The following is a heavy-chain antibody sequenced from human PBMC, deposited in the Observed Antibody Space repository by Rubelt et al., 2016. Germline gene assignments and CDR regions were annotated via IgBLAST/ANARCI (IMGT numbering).Heavy chain of an antibody. D-gene: IGHD1-26*01. CDR3: ARGGMGGSTGYFDY. J-gene: IGHJ4*02. V-gene: IGHV3-33*01. CDR2: IWYDGSNK. CDR1: GFTFSSYG. Sequence: GGVVQPGRSLRLSCAASGFTFSSYGMHWVRQAPGKGLEWVAVIWYDGSNKYYAGSVKGRFTISRDNSKNTLYLQMNSLRAEDTAVYYCARGGMGGSTGYFDYWGQGTLVTVSS.